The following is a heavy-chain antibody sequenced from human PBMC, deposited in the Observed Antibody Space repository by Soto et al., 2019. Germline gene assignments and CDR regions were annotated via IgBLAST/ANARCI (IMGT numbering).Heavy chain of an antibody. CDR3: ARAPPTTVVGWFDP. CDR2: INPNSGGT. D-gene: IGHD4-17*01. CDR1: GYTFTGYY. Sequence: QVQLVQSGAEVKKPGASVKVSCKASGYTFTGYYMHWVRQAPGQGLEWMGWINPNSGGTNYAQKFQGWVTMARETSISTAYMELSRLRSDDTAVYYCARAPPTTVVGWFDPWGQGTLVTVSS. J-gene: IGHJ5*02. V-gene: IGHV1-2*04.